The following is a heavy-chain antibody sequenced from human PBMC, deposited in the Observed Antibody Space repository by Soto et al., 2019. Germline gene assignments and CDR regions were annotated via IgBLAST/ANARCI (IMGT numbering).Heavy chain of an antibody. CDR2: IYWDDDA. J-gene: IGHJ6*02. D-gene: IGHD2-15*01. CDR1: GFSLSTSAEG. Sequence: QITLKESGPTLVKPTQTLTLTCTFSGFSLSTSAEGVAWVRQPPGKALEWLALIYWDDDARYSSFLKSRLTIAKDTSKNRVVLTMANMDPVDTATYFCAHKGGRGAAMDVWGQGTTVTVSS. V-gene: IGHV2-5*02. CDR3: AHKGGRGAAMDV.